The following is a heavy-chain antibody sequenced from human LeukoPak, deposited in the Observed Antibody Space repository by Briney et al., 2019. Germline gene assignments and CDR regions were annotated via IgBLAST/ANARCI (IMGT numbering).Heavy chain of an antibody. Sequence: GGSLRLSCAASGFTVSSNYMSWVRQAPGKGLEWVSVIYSGGSTYYADSVKGRFTISRDNAKNSLYLQMNSLRAEDTAVYYCARDVRAFETGTTEEYYYDSSGYYWGGDAFDIWGQGTMVTVSS. V-gene: IGHV3-53*01. CDR3: ARDVRAFETGTTEEYYYDSSGYYWGGDAFDI. CDR1: GFTVSSNY. J-gene: IGHJ3*02. D-gene: IGHD3-22*01. CDR2: IYSGGST.